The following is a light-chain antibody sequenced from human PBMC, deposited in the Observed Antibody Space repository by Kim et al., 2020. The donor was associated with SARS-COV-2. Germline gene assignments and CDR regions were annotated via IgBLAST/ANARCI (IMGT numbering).Light chain of an antibody. J-gene: IGKJ2*01. CDR3: QQNGSSPTYT. CDR2: GAS. Sequence: EIVLTQSPGTLSLSPGERATLSCRASQSVSSSYLAWYQQKPGQTPRLLIYGASSRATGIPDRFSGSGSGTDFTLTISRLEPEDFAVYYCQQNGSSPTYTFGQRTKVDIK. CDR1: QSVSSSY. V-gene: IGKV3-20*01.